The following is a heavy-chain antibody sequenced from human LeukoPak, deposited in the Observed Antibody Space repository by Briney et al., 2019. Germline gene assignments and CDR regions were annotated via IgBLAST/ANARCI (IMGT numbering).Heavy chain of an antibody. CDR2: ISYDGSNK. V-gene: IGHV3-30-3*01. CDR3: ARDSNPDAKWELRDLFDY. D-gene: IGHD1-26*01. Sequence: QPGGSLRLSCAASGFTFSSYAMHWVRQVPGKGREWVAVISYDGSNKYYADSVKGRFTISRDNSKNTLYLQMNSLRAEDTAVYYCARDSNPDAKWELRDLFDYWAQGTLVTVSS. J-gene: IGHJ4*02. CDR1: GFTFSSYA.